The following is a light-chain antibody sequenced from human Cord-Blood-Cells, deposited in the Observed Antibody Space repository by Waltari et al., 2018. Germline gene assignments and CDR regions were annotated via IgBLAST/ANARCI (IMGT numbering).Light chain of an antibody. CDR3: SSYTSSSTLV. CDR1: SSDVRGYNY. Sequence: SALTQPASVSGSPGQSITISCTGTSSDVRGYNYVSWYQQHPGKAPKLMIYDVSNRPAGVSNRFSGAKAGNTASLTISGLQAEDEADYYCSSYTSSSTLVFGGGTKLTVL. V-gene: IGLV2-14*03. J-gene: IGLJ3*02. CDR2: DVS.